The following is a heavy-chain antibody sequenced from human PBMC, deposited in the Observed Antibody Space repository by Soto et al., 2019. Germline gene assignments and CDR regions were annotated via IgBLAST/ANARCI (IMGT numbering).Heavy chain of an antibody. D-gene: IGHD6-13*01. V-gene: IGHV3-23*01. CDR3: AKESGYGSSWQFDY. CDR2: ISGSGGST. CDR1: GFTFSSYA. J-gene: IGHJ4*02. Sequence: EVQLLESGGGLVQPGGSLRLSCAASGFTFSSYAMSCVRQAPGKGLEWVSTISGSGGSTDYADSVKGRFTISRDNSKNTVYLQMNSLRAEDTAVYYCAKESGYGSSWQFDYGGQGTLVTVSS.